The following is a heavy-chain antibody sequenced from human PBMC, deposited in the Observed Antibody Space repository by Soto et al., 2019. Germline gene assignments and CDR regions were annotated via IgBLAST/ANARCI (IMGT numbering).Heavy chain of an antibody. CDR3: AKDQALAAEYYFDY. Sequence: GGSLRLACAASVFTFSSYGMHWVRQAPGKGLEWVAVISYDGSNKYYADSVKGRFTISRDNSKNTLYLQMNSLRAEDTAVYYCAKDQALAAEYYFDYWGQGTLVTVSS. V-gene: IGHV3-30*18. J-gene: IGHJ4*02. CDR2: ISYDGSNK. D-gene: IGHD6-13*01. CDR1: VFTFSSYG.